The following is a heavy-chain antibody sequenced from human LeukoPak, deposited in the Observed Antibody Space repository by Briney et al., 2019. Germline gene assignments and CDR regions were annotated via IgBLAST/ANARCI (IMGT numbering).Heavy chain of an antibody. V-gene: IGHV4-39*07. J-gene: IGHJ6*02. CDR2: IYYSGST. CDR1: GGSISSSSYY. CDR3: ARDPIVWDSNGPQDYYYGMDV. Sequence: PSETLSLTCTVSGGSISSSSYYWGWIRQPPGKGLEWIGSIYYSGSTYYNPSLKSRVTISVDTSKNQFSLKLSSVTAADTAVYYCARDPIVWDSNGPQDYYYGMDVWGRGTTVTVSS. D-gene: IGHD3-22*01.